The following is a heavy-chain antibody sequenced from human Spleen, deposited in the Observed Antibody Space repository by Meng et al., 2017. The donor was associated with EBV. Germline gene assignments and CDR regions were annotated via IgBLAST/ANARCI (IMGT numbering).Heavy chain of an antibody. CDR1: GGTFSTSA. V-gene: IGHV1-69*01. J-gene: IGHJ5*02. CDR3: ARRKSADYNWFDP. CDR2: IFPIFTSA. D-gene: IGHD3/OR15-3a*01. Sequence: GRLVPLWPGVQKPVSSVKVSCKASGGTFSTSAISWVRQAPGQGLEWMGGIFPIFTSATYAQKFQGRVTISADESTSTVHMELSGLRSEDTAVYYCARRKSADYNWFDPWGQGTLVTVSS.